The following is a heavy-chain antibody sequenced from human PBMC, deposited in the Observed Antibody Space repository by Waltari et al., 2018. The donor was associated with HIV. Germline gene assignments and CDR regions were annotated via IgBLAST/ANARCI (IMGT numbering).Heavy chain of an antibody. D-gene: IGHD2-2*01. Sequence: VRLMESGGGLLEPGGSLTLPCAARGFNFPPYTMNWIRHMPGKGLEWIASISRDNRESYFIDTIKGRFTISRDNAANSVFLHMDRLRVDDTARYFCVRDDPGYEPIDYWGRGTLVTVSS. CDR1: GFNFPPYT. CDR2: ISRDNRES. CDR3: VRDDPGYEPIDY. V-gene: IGHV3-21*04. J-gene: IGHJ4*02.